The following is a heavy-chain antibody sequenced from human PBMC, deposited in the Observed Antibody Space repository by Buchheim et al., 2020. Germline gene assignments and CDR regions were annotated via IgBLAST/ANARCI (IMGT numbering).Heavy chain of an antibody. CDR1: GFTFSNAW. Sequence: DVQLVESGGGLVKPGGSLRLSCAASGFTFSNAWMNWVRQAPGKGLEWVGRNKSKTDGGTTDYAAPVKGRFTISRDDSKNTLYLQMNSLKTEDTAVYYCTTRPIYYDSSGYFINFDYWGQGTL. CDR3: TTRPIYYDSSGYFINFDY. D-gene: IGHD3-22*01. CDR2: NKSKTDGGTT. V-gene: IGHV3-15*07. J-gene: IGHJ4*02.